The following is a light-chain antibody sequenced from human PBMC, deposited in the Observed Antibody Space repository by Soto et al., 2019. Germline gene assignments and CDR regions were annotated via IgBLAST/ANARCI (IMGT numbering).Light chain of an antibody. Sequence: EIVLTQSPATLSLSPGERATLSCRASQSVSSYLAWYQQKPGQAPRLLIYDASNRATGIPARFSGSGSGTDFTLTISSLEPEDVAVYYCQQRSNWPPLTVGGGTKVEIK. V-gene: IGKV3-11*01. CDR3: QQRSNWPPLT. CDR2: DAS. J-gene: IGKJ4*01. CDR1: QSVSSY.